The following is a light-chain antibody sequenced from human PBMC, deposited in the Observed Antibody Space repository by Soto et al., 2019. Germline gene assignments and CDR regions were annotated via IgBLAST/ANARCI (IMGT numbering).Light chain of an antibody. CDR1: SSDVGLYDY. J-gene: IGLJ1*01. Sequence: QSVLTQPASVSGSPGQSITISCTVTSSDVGLYDYVSWYQQHPGKAPQLMIYAVSNRPSGVSNRFSASKSGNTASLFISGLQAEDEADYYCSSYTSDSSYVFGSGTKVPS. CDR2: AVS. CDR3: SSYTSDSSYV. V-gene: IGLV2-14*01.